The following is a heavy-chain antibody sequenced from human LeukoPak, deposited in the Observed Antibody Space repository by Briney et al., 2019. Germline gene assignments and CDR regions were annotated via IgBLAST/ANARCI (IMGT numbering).Heavy chain of an antibody. Sequence: SGPTLVNPPQTLTLTCTFSGFSLRSSGMCVSWIRQPPGKALEWLARIDWDDDKYYSTSLKTRLTISKDTSKNQVVLTMINMDPVDTATYYCARISDHYDSSGYSVFDYWGQGSLVTVSS. V-gene: IGHV2-70*11. D-gene: IGHD3-22*01. CDR2: IDWDDDK. J-gene: IGHJ4*02. CDR3: ARISDHYDSSGYSVFDY. CDR1: GFSLRSSGMC.